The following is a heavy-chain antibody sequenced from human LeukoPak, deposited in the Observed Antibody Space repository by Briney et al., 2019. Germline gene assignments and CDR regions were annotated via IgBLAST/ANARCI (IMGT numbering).Heavy chain of an antibody. V-gene: IGHV2-5*02. CDR2: IYWDDDK. CDR3: AHYGVDEGEDNWFDP. D-gene: IGHD4-17*01. J-gene: IGHJ5*02. CDR1: GFSLSTRGVG. Sequence: SGPTLVKPTQTLTLTCTFSGFSLSTRGVGVGWIRQPPGKALEWLALIYWDDDKRYSPSLRSRLTITKDTSKNQVVLTMTNMDPVDTATYYCAHYGVDEGEDNWFDPWGQGTLVTVSS.